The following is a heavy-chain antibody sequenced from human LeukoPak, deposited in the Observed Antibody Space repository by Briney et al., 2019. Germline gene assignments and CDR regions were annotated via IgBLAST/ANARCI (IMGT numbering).Heavy chain of an antibody. Sequence: GGSLRLSCAASGFTVSSDYMSWVRQAPGKGLEWVSVIYSGGSTYYADSVKGRFTISRDNSKNTLYLQMNSLRAEDTAVYYCAPAAGTGYYYYYYGMDVWGQGTTVTVSS. J-gene: IGHJ6*02. CDR1: GFTVSSDY. V-gene: IGHV3-53*01. CDR2: IYSGGST. D-gene: IGHD6-13*01. CDR3: APAAGTGYYYYYYGMDV.